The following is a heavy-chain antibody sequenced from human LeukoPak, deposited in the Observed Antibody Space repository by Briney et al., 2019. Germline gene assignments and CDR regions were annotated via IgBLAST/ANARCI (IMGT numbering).Heavy chain of an antibody. Sequence: GGSLRLSCAASGFTFSSYAMSWVRQAPGKGLEWVSAISGSGGSTYYADSVKGRFTISRDNSKNTLYLQMNSLRAEDTAVYYCAKDAGIVVVITTLGYFQHWGQGTLVTVSS. J-gene: IGHJ1*01. CDR2: ISGSGGST. V-gene: IGHV3-23*01. CDR3: AKDAGIVVVITTLGYFQH. CDR1: GFTFSSYA. D-gene: IGHD3-22*01.